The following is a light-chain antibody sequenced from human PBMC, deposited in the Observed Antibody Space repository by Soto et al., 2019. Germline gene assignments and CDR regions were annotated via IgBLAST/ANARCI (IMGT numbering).Light chain of an antibody. CDR2: DNN. CDR1: SSNIETNL. Sequence: QSVLTQPPSASGTPGQRVTISCSGSSSNIETNLVHWYQHLPGASPKLLIYDNNKRPSGIPDRFSGSKSGTSATLGITGLQTGDEADYYCGTWDSSLSAWVFGGGTKLTVL. CDR3: GTWDSSLSAWV. J-gene: IGLJ3*02. V-gene: IGLV1-51*01.